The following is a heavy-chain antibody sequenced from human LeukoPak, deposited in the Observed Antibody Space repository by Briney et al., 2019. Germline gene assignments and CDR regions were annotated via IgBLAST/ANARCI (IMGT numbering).Heavy chain of an antibody. CDR3: AKDNDWGSRQRYFDY. CDR2: ISGSGGST. V-gene: IGHV3-23*01. D-gene: IGHD7-27*01. J-gene: IGHJ4*02. Sequence: TGGSLRLSCAASGFTFSSYAMSWVRQAPGKGPEWVSAISGSGGSTYYADSVKGRFTISRDNSKNTLYLQMNSLRAEDTAVYYCAKDNDWGSRQRYFDYWGQGTLVTVSS. CDR1: GFTFSSYA.